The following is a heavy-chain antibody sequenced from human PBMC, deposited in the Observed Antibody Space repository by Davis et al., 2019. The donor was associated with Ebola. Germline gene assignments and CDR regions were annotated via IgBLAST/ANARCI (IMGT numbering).Heavy chain of an antibody. J-gene: IGHJ4*02. CDR1: GGTFSSYA. V-gene: IGHV1-46*01. CDR3: ARDLYYYGSGSPPGY. Sequence: AASVKVSCKASGGTFSSYAISWVRQAPGQGLEWMGIINPSGGSTSYAQKFQGRVTMTTDTSTSTAYMELRSLRSDDTAVYYCARDLYYYGSGSPPGYWGQGTLVTVSS. CDR2: INPSGGST. D-gene: IGHD3-10*01.